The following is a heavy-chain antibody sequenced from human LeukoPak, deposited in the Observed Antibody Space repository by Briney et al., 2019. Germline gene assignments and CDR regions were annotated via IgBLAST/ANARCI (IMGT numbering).Heavy chain of an antibody. D-gene: IGHD3-10*01. Sequence: SVKVSCKASGGTFSSYAISWVRQAPGQGLEWMGGIIPIFGTANYAQKFQGRVTITADESTSTAYMELSSLRSEDTAVYYCARATMVQGVFYYYYYMDVWGQGTTVTVSS. CDR1: GGTFSSYA. V-gene: IGHV1-69*13. CDR2: IIPIFGTA. CDR3: ARATMVQGVFYYYYYMDV. J-gene: IGHJ6*03.